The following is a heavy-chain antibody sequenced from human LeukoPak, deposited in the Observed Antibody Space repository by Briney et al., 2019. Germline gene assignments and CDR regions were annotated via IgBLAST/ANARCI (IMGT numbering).Heavy chain of an antibody. CDR1: GFTFSSYE. CDR3: ASRRLRGYYYYMDV. D-gene: IGHD4-17*01. J-gene: IGHJ6*03. CDR2: ISSSSSYI. Sequence: GGSLRLSCAASGFTFSSYEMNWVRQAPGRGLEWVSSISSSSSYIYYADSVKGRFTISRDNAKNSLYLQMNSLRAEDTAVYYCASRRLRGYYYYMDVWGKGTTVTVSS. V-gene: IGHV3-21*01.